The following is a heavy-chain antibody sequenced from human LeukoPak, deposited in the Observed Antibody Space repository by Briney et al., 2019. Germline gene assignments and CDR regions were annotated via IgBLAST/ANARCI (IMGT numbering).Heavy chain of an antibody. CDR1: GGSISSYY. CDR2: IYYSGST. CDR3: ARDYRGLRYFDWPIPFDY. V-gene: IGHV4-59*01. J-gene: IGHJ4*02. Sequence: SETLSLTCTVSGGSISSYYWSWIPQPPGKGLEWNGYIYYSGSTNYNPSLKSRVTISVDTSKNQFSLKLSSVTAADTAVYYCARDYRGLRYFDWPIPFDYWGQGTLVTVSS. D-gene: IGHD3-9*01.